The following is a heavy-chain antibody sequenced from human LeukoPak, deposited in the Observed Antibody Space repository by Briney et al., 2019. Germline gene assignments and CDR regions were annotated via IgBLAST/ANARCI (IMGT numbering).Heavy chain of an antibody. CDR1: GYTFTGYY. Sequence: ASVKVSCKASGYTFTGYYMHWVRQAPGQGLEWVGWINPNSGGTNYAQKFQGRVTMTRDTSISTAYMELSRLRSDDTAVYYCARETRGSSSYDYWGQGTLVTVSS. CDR2: INPNSGGT. CDR3: ARETRGSSSYDY. J-gene: IGHJ4*02. V-gene: IGHV1-2*02. D-gene: IGHD3-22*01.